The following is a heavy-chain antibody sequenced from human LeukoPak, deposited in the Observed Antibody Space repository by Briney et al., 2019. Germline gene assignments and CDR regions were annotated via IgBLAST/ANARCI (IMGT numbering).Heavy chain of an antibody. CDR1: GYTFTGYY. J-gene: IGHJ4*02. Sequence: ASVKVSCKASGYTFTGYYMHWVRQAPGQGLEWMGWINPNSGGTNYAQKFQGRVTMTRDTSISTAYMELSRLRSDDTAMYYCARERFPRTPYCSGSSCSRMNLDYWGQGTLVTVSS. D-gene: IGHD2-2*01. CDR2: INPNSGGT. V-gene: IGHV1-2*02. CDR3: ARERFPRTPYCSGSSCSRMNLDY.